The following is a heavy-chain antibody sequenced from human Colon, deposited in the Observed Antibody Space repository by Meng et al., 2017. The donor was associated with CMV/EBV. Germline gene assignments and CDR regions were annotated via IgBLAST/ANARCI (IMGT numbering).Heavy chain of an antibody. CDR2: IGGTDGKT. J-gene: IGHJ4*02. V-gene: IGHV3-23*01. CDR3: LKGWQYQLLLGGGDS. D-gene: IGHD2-2*01. Sequence: GESLKISCAASAFRFRDYAMNWVRRAPGKGLEWVSSIGGTDGKTYYAESVKGRFTISRDNAENSLYLQMNSLRAEDTAIYYCLKGWQYQLLLGGGDSWGQGTLVTVSS. CDR1: AFRFRDYA.